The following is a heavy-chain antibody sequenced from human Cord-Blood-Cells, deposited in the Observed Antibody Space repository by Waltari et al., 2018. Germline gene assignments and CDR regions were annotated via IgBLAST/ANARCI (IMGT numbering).Heavy chain of an antibody. J-gene: IGHJ6*02. Sequence: EVQLVETGGGLIQPGGCLRLTCAACGFTVSSNYLSWARQAPGEWLEWVSVIYSGGSTYYADSVKGRFTISRDNSKNTLYLQMNSRRAEDTAVYYCARGDSIAARQGLYYYYYYGMDVWGQGTTVTVSS. CDR1: GFTVSSNY. D-gene: IGHD6-6*01. CDR2: IYSGGST. CDR3: ARGDSIAARQGLYYYYYYGMDV. V-gene: IGHV3-53*02.